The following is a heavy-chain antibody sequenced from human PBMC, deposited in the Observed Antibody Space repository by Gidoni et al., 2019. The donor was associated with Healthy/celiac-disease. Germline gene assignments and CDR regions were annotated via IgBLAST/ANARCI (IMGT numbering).Heavy chain of an antibody. J-gene: IGHJ6*02. CDR3: ARVLPSSGYSNYYYYGMDV. Sequence: QVQLQQWGAGLLKPSETLSLPCAVYGGSFSAYSWSWIRQPPGKGLEWIGEINHSGSTNYNPSLKSRVTISVDTSKNQFSLKLSSVTAADTAVYYCARVLPSSGYSNYYYYGMDVWGQGTTVTVSS. D-gene: IGHD3-22*01. CDR1: GGSFSAYS. V-gene: IGHV4-34*01. CDR2: INHSGST.